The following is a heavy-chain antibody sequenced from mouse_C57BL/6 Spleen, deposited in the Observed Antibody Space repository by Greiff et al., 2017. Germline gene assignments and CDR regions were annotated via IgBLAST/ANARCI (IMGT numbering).Heavy chain of an antibody. Sequence: VQLKESGAELVKPGASVKISCKASGYAFSSYWMNWVKQRPGKGLEWIGQIYPGDGDTNYNGKFKGKATLTADKSSSTAYMQLSSLTSEDSAVYFCARGYYGSSYIDYWGQGTTLTVSS. V-gene: IGHV1-80*01. CDR2: IYPGDGDT. D-gene: IGHD1-1*01. J-gene: IGHJ2*01. CDR1: GYAFSSYW. CDR3: ARGYYGSSYIDY.